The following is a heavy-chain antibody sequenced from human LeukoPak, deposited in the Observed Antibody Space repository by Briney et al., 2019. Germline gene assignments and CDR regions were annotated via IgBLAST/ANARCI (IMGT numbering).Heavy chain of an antibody. Sequence: SETLSLTCAVYGGSFSGYYWSWIRQPPGKGLEWIGEINHSGSTNYNPSLKSRVTISVDTSKNQFSLKLSSVTAADTAVYYCARDWGLYSSGWYGVWGQGTLVTVSS. CDR3: ARDWGLYSSGWYGV. D-gene: IGHD6-19*01. V-gene: IGHV4-34*01. CDR2: INHSGST. J-gene: IGHJ4*02. CDR1: GGSFSGYY.